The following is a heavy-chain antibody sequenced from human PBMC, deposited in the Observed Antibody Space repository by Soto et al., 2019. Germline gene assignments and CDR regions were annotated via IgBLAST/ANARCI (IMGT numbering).Heavy chain of an antibody. D-gene: IGHD6-6*01. V-gene: IGHV3-21*02. CDR3: AIDLNRITARPYWYFDL. CDR1: GFTFSSYS. J-gene: IGHJ2*01. Sequence: EVQLVESGGGLVKPGGSLRLSCAASGFTFSSYSMNWVRQAPGKALEWVSSISSSSDYIYYANSVNGRFTISRDNAKNSLYLQMNSLRDEDTAVYYCAIDLNRITARPYWYFDLWGRGTLVTVSS. CDR2: ISSSSDYI.